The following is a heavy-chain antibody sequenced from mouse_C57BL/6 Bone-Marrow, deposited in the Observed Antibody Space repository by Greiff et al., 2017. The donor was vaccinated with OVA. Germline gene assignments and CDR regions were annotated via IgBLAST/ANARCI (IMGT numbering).Heavy chain of an antibody. CDR3: ARELRFYYFDY. Sequence: VQLKESGPGMVKPSQSLSLTCTVTGYSITSGYDWHWIRHFPGNKLEWMGYISYSGSTNYNPSLKRGISFTHDTSKNHFFLKLNSVTTEDTATYYCARELRFYYFDYWGQGPTLTVSS. CDR2: ISYSGST. J-gene: IGHJ2*01. V-gene: IGHV3-1*01. CDR1: GYSITSGYD.